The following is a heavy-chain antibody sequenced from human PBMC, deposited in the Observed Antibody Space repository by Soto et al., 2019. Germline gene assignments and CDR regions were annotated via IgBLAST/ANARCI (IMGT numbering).Heavy chain of an antibody. CDR2: IRSKAYGGTT. CDR3: TRDAGGSGWEPENVYYYYYMDV. Sequence: HPGGSLRLSCAASGFTFNNYAMNWVRQAPGKGLEWVGFIRSKAYGGTTEYTASVKGRFTISRDDSKSIAYLQMNSLKTEDTAVYYCTRDAGGSGWEPENVYYYYYMDVWGKGTTVTVSS. D-gene: IGHD6-19*01. CDR1: GFTFNNYA. J-gene: IGHJ6*03. V-gene: IGHV3-49*04.